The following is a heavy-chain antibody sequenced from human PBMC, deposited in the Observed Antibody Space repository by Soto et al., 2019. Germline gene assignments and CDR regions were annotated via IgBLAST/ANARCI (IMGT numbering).Heavy chain of an antibody. J-gene: IGHJ5*02. V-gene: IGHV1-46*01. Sequence: GASVKVSCKASGYTFTSYYVHWVRQAPGQGLEWMGIINPSGGSTSYAQRFQGRVTMTRDTSTSTVCMELSSLRSEDTAVYYCARGLSYSSSWYLAMGLWFDPWGQGTLVTVSS. CDR2: INPSGGST. CDR3: ARGLSYSSSWYLAMGLWFDP. D-gene: IGHD6-13*01. CDR1: GYTFTSYY.